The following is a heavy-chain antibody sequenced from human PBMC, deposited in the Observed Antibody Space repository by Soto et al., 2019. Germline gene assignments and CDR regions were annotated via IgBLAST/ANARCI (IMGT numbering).Heavy chain of an antibody. D-gene: IGHD3-22*01. Sequence: GSLRLSCAASGFTFSIYGMHWVRQAPGKGLEWVAVIWYDGSNKYYADSVKGRFTISRDNSKNTLYLQMNSLRAEDTAVYYCARLYDSSGYYQFDYWGQGTLVTVSS. CDR1: GFTFSIYG. V-gene: IGHV3-33*01. CDR2: IWYDGSNK. J-gene: IGHJ4*02. CDR3: ARLYDSSGYYQFDY.